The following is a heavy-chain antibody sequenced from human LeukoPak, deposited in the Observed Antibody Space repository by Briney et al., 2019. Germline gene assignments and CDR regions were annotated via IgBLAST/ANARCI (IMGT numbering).Heavy chain of an antibody. V-gene: IGHV3-23*01. J-gene: IGHJ5*02. Sequence: PGGSLRLSCAASGFTFSSYSMSWVRQAPGKGLEWVSAISGSGGSTYYADSVKGRFTISRDNSKNTLYLQMNSLRAEDTAVYYCAKLVRMTTVTIWFDPWGQGTLVTVSS. D-gene: IGHD4-17*01. CDR3: AKLVRMTTVTIWFDP. CDR1: GFTFSSYS. CDR2: ISGSGGST.